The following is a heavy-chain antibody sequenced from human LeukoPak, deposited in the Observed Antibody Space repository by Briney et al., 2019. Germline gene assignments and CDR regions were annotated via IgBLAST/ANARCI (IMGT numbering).Heavy chain of an antibody. V-gene: IGHV4-59*01. CDR2: IYYSGTT. J-gene: IGHJ4*02. D-gene: IGHD5-18*01. CDR3: ARSRYSYGHSTDYYFDY. CDR1: GGSISSYY. Sequence: SETLSLTCTVSGGSISSYYWSWIRQPPGKGLEWIGYIYYSGTTNYNPSLKSRVTISVDTSKNQFSLKLSSVTAADTAVYYCARSRYSYGHSTDYYFDYWGQGTLVTVSS.